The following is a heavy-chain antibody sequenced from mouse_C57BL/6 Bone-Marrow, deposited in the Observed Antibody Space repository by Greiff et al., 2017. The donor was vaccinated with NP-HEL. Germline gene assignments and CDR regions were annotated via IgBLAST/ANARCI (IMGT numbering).Heavy chain of an antibody. J-gene: IGHJ1*03. CDR2: ISSGGDYI. Sequence: EVKLVESGEGLVKPGGSLKLSCAASGFTFSSYAMSWVRQTPEKRLEWVAYISSGGDYIYYAETVKGRFTISRDNARNTLYLQMSSLKSEDTAMYYCTIYYGSSYGYFDVWGTGTTVTVSS. CDR1: GFTFSSYA. CDR3: TIYYGSSYGYFDV. V-gene: IGHV5-9-1*02. D-gene: IGHD1-1*01.